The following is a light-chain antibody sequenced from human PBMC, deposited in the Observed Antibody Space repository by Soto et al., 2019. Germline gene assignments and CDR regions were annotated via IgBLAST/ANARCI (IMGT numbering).Light chain of an antibody. V-gene: IGKV1-39*01. J-gene: IGKJ4*01. CDR1: QSINNY. Sequence: IQVSQSPSAVSASVGDRVTITCRASQSINNYLSWYQQKPGKAPNLLIFGASTLQSGVPSRFSGSGSGTDFTLTISSLQPEDFAPYYCLQSYRTPLTFCG. CDR3: LQSYRTPLT. CDR2: GAS.